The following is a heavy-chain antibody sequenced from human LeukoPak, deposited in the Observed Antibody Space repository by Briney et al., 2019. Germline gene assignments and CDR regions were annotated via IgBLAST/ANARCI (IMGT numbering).Heavy chain of an antibody. Sequence: ASVKVSCKASGYTFTGNYMHWVRQAPGQGLEWMGWINPNSGGTNYAQKFQGRATMTRDTSISTAYMELSSLRSDDTAVYYCARDRVGYSSGWYSGGSYVFDYWGQGTLVTVSS. CDR3: ARDRVGYSSGWYSGGSYVFDY. D-gene: IGHD6-19*01. CDR1: GYTFTGNY. V-gene: IGHV1-2*02. CDR2: INPNSGGT. J-gene: IGHJ4*02.